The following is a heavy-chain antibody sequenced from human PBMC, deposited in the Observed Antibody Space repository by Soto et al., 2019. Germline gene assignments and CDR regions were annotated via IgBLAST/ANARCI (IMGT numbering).Heavy chain of an antibody. V-gene: IGHV4-59*03. CDR3: AGGREIDGFDY. CDR1: GTSISRDD. Sequence: PSETLSLTCNVSGTSISRDDWRWIRQPPGRGLEWIGLIHYGGGVNRRPSFRSRATLPEVQGQTEFSLQLDSVTTADTAVYFCAGGREIDGFDYGGQGVVVTVSS. D-gene: IGHD2-15*01. J-gene: IGHJ4*02. CDR2: IHYGGGV.